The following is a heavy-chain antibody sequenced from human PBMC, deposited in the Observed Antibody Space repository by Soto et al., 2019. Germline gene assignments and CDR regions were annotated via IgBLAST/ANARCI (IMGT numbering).Heavy chain of an antibody. V-gene: IGHV4-4*01. J-gene: IGHJ6*02. CDR2: IYHSGST. D-gene: IGHD2-2*01. CDR3: ARVVGGHYYGIDV. Sequence: QVQLQESGPGLVKPSGTLSLTCAVSGGSISSSNWWSWVRQPPGKGLEWIGEIYHSGSTNYNPSLQRRVAISVDTSKNPFSLKLSSVTAADPAVDCWARVVGGHYYGIDVWGQGTTVTVSS. CDR1: GGSISSSNW.